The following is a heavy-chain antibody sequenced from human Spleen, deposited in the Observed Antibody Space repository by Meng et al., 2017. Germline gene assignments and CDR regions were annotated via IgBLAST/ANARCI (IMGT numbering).Heavy chain of an antibody. Sequence: QLLGVGGGLDHPGGSLRLTWAASGFTFSSYAMSWVRQAPGKGLEWFGRMKSNVDGGTVDYAAAVKGRFFTSRDDSEITFYLQMNSLKTEDTGVYYCSGHVDYWGHGTLVTVSS. V-gene: IGHV3-15*01. J-gene: IGHJ4*01. CDR1: GFTFSSYA. CDR3: SGHVDY. CDR2: MKSNVDGGTV.